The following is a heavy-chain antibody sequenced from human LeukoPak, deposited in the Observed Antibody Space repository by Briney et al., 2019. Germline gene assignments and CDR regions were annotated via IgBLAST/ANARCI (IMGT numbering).Heavy chain of an antibody. D-gene: IGHD3-3*01. Sequence: SETLSLTCAVYGGSFSGYYWSWIRQPPGKGLEWIGGIHYSGNTYYNPSLKSRVTISVDTSKNQFSLKLSSVTAADTAVYYCARVTRITIFGVVTRHYGMDVWGQGTTVTVSS. J-gene: IGHJ6*02. CDR3: ARVTRITIFGVVTRHYGMDV. CDR2: IHYSGNT. CDR1: GGSFSGYY. V-gene: IGHV4-34*01.